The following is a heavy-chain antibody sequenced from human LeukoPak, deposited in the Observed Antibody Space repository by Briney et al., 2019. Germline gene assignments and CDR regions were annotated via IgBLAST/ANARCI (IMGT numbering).Heavy chain of an antibody. CDR3: AKPSNPVAAAGTADYFDY. CDR1: GFIFRTYA. Sequence: PGGSLRLSCGASGFIFRTYAMHWVRQAPGKGLEWVAVISHDGINKKYADSVKGRFTISRDNSKNTLYLQMNSLRAEDTAVYYCAKPSNPVAAAGTADYFDYWGQGTLVTVSS. D-gene: IGHD6-13*01. CDR2: ISHDGINK. J-gene: IGHJ4*02. V-gene: IGHV3-30-3*02.